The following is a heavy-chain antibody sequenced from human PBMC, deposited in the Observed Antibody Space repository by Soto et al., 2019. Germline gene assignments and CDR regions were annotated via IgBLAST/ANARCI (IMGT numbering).Heavy chain of an antibody. V-gene: IGHV4-30-2*06. CDR3: ARAPPGPSPRWDV. J-gene: IGHJ6*02. D-gene: IGHD3-10*01. Sequence: TSETLSLTCAVSGGSMSSGGHSWSWIRQSPGKGLEWIGCIYATGKTYYNPSLKSRVTISVDTSNNLFSLNVTSVTAADTAVYYCARAPPGPSPRWDVWGQGTTVTSP. CDR1: GGSMSSGGHS. CDR2: IYATGKT.